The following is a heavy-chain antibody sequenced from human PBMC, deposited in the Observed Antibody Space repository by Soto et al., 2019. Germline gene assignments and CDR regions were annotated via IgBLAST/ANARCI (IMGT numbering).Heavy chain of an antibody. J-gene: IGHJ4*02. Sequence: EVQLVESGGGLVKPGGSLRLSCAASGFTFSSYSMNWVRQAPGKGLEWVSSISSSSSYIYYADSVKGRFTISRDNAKNSLYLQRNSLRAEDTAVYYCTMVRGVIFYFDYWGQGTLVTVSS. V-gene: IGHV3-21*01. CDR1: GFTFSSYS. CDR2: ISSSSSYI. D-gene: IGHD3-10*01. CDR3: TMVRGVIFYFDY.